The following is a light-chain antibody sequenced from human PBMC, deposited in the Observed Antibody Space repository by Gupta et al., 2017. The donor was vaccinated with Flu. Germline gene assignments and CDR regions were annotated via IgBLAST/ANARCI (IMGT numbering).Light chain of an antibody. CDR2: LGT. CDR1: QSLLHVHGYNY. V-gene: IGKV2-28*01. CDR3: MQAPQTPRT. J-gene: IGKJ1*01. Sequence: EIVMTQSPLTLPVTPGESASISCRSSQSLLHVHGYNYLDWYLQKPGRSPQLLIYLGTNRASGVPDRFSGSGSVRAFMLKIIRMAAEAVGVSCSMQAPQTPRTFGQGTRVEI.